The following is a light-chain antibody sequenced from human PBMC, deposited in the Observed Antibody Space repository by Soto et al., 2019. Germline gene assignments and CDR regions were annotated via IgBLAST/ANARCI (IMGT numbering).Light chain of an antibody. CDR2: DVT. CDR1: SSDIGGYNY. J-gene: IGLJ3*02. V-gene: IGLV2-14*01. Sequence: QSVLTQPASVSGSPGQSITISCTGTSSDIGGYNYVSWYQQHPGKAPKVMIYDVTNRPSGVSNRFSGSKSGNTASLTISGLQAEDEADYYCGSYKTRSTGVFGGGTKLTVL. CDR3: GSYKTRSTGV.